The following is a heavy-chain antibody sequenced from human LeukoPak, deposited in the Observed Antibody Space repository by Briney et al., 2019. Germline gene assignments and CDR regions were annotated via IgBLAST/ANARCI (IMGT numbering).Heavy chain of an antibody. V-gene: IGHV1-69*13. Sequence: SVKVSCKASGGTFSSYAISWVRQAPGQGLEWMGGIIPIFGTANYAQKFQGRVAITADESTSTAYMELSSLRSEDTAVYYCARDTAMVTYYYGVDVWGQGTTVTVSS. CDR3: ARDTAMVTYYYGVDV. J-gene: IGHJ6*02. D-gene: IGHD5-18*01. CDR2: IIPIFGTA. CDR1: GGTFSSYA.